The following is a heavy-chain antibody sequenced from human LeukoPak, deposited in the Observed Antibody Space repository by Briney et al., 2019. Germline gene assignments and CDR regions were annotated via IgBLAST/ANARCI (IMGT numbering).Heavy chain of an antibody. Sequence: PGGSLRLTCAVSGFIVSDNYMSWVRQAPGKGLEWVSLIYSGGSTYYADSVKGRFTISRDNSKNTLYLHMNSLRAEDTAVYYCARRAGVYSHPYDYWGQGTLVTVSS. CDR2: IYSGGST. CDR1: GFIVSDNY. D-gene: IGHD4-23*01. V-gene: IGHV3-53*01. J-gene: IGHJ4*02. CDR3: ARRAGVYSHPYDY.